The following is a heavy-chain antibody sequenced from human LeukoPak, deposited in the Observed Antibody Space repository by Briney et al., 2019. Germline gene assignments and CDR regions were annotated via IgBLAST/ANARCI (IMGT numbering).Heavy chain of an antibody. D-gene: IGHD5-12*01. V-gene: IGHV1-69*13. CDR3: ARETVGATIFDFYFDY. Sequence: SVKVSCKASGGTFSSYAISWVRQAPGQGLEWMGGIIPIFGTANYAQKFQGRVTITADESTSTAYMELSSLRSEDTAVYYCARETVGATIFDFYFDYSGQGTLVTVSS. CDR2: IIPIFGTA. J-gene: IGHJ4*02. CDR1: GGTFSSYA.